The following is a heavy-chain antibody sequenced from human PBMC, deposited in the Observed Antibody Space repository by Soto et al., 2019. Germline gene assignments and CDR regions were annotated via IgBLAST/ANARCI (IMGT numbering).Heavy chain of an antibody. CDR1: GFSLSTSGVG. D-gene: IGHD3-22*01. CDR3: AQSLGRGYNSWFAP. Sequence: QITLRESGPTRVKPTQTLTLTCTFAGFSLSTSGVGVGWIRQPPGKALEWLALIYWDDDKRDNPSLQTRVTIHKDTSRNQVVLTMANMDPVDTAAYYCAQSLGRGYNSWFAPCGHVTLVTVSS. CDR2: IYWDDDK. V-gene: IGHV2-5*02. J-gene: IGHJ5*02.